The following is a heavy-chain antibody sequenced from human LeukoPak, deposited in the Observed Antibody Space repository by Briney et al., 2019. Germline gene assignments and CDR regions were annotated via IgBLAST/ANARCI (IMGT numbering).Heavy chain of an antibody. D-gene: IGHD6-13*01. CDR2: IYYSGST. Sequence: SETLSLTCTVSGGSISSYYWSWIRQPPGKGLEWIGYIYYSGSTNYNPSHKSRVTISVDTSKNQFSLKLSSVTAADTAVYYCATSGYSSSWWNYWGQGTLVTVSS. CDR3: ATSGYSSSWWNY. CDR1: GGSISSYY. V-gene: IGHV4-59*01. J-gene: IGHJ4*02.